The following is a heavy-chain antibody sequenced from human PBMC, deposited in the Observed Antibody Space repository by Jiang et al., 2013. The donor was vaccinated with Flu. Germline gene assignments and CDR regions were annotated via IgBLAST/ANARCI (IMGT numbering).Heavy chain of an antibody. V-gene: IGHV4-59*01. D-gene: IGHD2-2*01. CDR2: IYYSGST. J-gene: IGHJ5*02. CDR1: GGSISSYY. Sequence: GPGLVKPSETLSLTCTVSGGSISSYYWSWIRQPPGKGLEWIGYIYYSGSTNYNPSLKSRVTISVDTSKNQFSLKLSSVTAADTAVYYCARWYCSSTSCYGYNWFDPWGQGTLVTVSS. CDR3: ARWYCSSTSCYGYNWFDP.